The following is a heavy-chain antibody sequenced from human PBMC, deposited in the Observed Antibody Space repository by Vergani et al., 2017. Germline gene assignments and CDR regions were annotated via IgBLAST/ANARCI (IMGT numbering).Heavy chain of an antibody. J-gene: IGHJ4*02. CDR2: IWYDGSNK. CDR3: AKEKTYYFDY. V-gene: IGHV3-33*06. CDR1: RFTFSSYG. Sequence: QVQLVESGGGVVQPGRSLRLSCAASRFTFSSYGMHWVRQAPGKGLEWVAVIWYDGSNKNYADFVKGRFTISRDNSKNTLDLQMNSLRAEDTAVYYCAKEKTYYFDYWGQGTLVTVSS.